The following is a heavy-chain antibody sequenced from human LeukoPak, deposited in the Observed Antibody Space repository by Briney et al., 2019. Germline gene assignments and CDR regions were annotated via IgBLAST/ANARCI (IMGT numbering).Heavy chain of an antibody. D-gene: IGHD6-19*01. J-gene: IGHJ4*02. CDR1: GFTFSSYG. CDR3: AKDLVAGAFDY. Sequence: GGSLRLSCAASGFTFSSYGMHWVRQAPGKGLEWVSVISGSGGSTYYADSVKGRFTISRDNSKNTLYLQMNSLRAEDTAVYYCAKDLVAGAFDYWGQGTLVTVSS. V-gene: IGHV3-23*01. CDR2: ISGSGGST.